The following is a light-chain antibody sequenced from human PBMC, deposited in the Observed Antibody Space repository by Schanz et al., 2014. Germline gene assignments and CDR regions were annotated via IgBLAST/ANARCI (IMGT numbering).Light chain of an antibody. Sequence: QSALTQPASVSGSPGQSITISCTGTSGDVGAYNYVSWYQHHPGKAPKLMIYEVSQRPSGVPDRFSGSKSGNTASLTISGLQAEDEADYYCCSYAGSYTWVFGGGTKLTVL. J-gene: IGLJ3*02. V-gene: IGLV2-11*01. CDR1: SGDVGAYNY. CDR3: CSYAGSYTWV. CDR2: EVS.